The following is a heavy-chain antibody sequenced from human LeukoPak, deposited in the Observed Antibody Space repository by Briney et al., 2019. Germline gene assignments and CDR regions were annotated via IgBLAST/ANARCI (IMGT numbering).Heavy chain of an antibody. CDR1: GGSFSGYY. Sequence: SETLPLTCAVYGGSFSGYYWSWIRQPPGKGLEWIGEINHSGSTNYNPSLKSRVTISVDTSKNQFSLKLSSVTAADTAVYYCARGVASYYYYYMDVWGKGTTVIVSS. CDR3: ARGVASYYYYYMDV. V-gene: IGHV4-34*01. J-gene: IGHJ6*03. CDR2: INHSGST.